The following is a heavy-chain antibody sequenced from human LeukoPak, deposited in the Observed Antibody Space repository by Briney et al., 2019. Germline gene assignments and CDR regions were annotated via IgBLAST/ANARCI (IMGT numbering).Heavy chain of an antibody. J-gene: IGHJ5*02. Sequence: GGSLRLSCAASGFTFSSYSMNWVRQAPGKGLEWVSYISSSSDTIYYADSVNGRFTISRDNAKNSLYLQMNSLRAEDTAVYYCATDLHSSSWYRDWFDPWGQGTLVTVSS. CDR3: ATDLHSSSWYRDWFDP. V-gene: IGHV3-48*01. CDR2: ISSSSDTI. CDR1: GFTFSSYS. D-gene: IGHD6-13*01.